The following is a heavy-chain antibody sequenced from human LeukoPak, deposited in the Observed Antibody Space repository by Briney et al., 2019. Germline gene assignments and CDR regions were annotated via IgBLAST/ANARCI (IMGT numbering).Heavy chain of an antibody. Sequence: GPVKVSCKASGYTFTSHGISWVRQAPGQGLEWMGWISAYNGNTNYAQKLQGRVTMTTDTSTSTAYMELRSLRSDDTAVYYCARVGSHYDILTGYYNWGQGTLVTVSS. CDR3: ARVGSHYDILTGYYN. CDR1: GYTFTSHG. J-gene: IGHJ4*02. CDR2: ISAYNGNT. D-gene: IGHD3-9*01. V-gene: IGHV1-18*01.